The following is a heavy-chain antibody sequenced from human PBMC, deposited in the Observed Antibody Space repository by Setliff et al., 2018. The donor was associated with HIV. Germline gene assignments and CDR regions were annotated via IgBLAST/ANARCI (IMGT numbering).Heavy chain of an antibody. CDR3: ARATFSSSWYPFDGFDI. V-gene: IGHV4-59*11. D-gene: IGHD6-13*01. CDR1: GGSISSHY. Sequence: PSETLSLTCTVSGGSISSHYWSWIRQPPGKGLEWIGYIYYSGSTNYNPSLKSRVTILIDTPKNQFSLKLSSVSAADTAVYYCARATFSSSWYPFDGFDIWGQGTMVTVSS. J-gene: IGHJ3*02. CDR2: IYYSGST.